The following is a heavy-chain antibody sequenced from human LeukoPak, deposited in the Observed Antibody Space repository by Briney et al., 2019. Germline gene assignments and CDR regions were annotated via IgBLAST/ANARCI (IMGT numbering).Heavy chain of an antibody. Sequence: PGGSLRLSCAASGFTFSNYPMYWVRQAPGKGLEWVATISYDGSNNYYADSVKGRFTISRDNSKNTLYPQMSSLRAEDTALYYCARPRNTIFYYYGMDVWGQGTAVTVSS. J-gene: IGHJ6*02. CDR1: GFTFSNYP. D-gene: IGHD3-3*01. CDR2: ISYDGSNN. CDR3: ARPRNTIFYYYGMDV. V-gene: IGHV3-30-3*01.